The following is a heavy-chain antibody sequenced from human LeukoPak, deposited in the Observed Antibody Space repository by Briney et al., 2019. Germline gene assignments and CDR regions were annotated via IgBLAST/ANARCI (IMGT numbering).Heavy chain of an antibody. Sequence: PGGSLRLSCAASGFTFSSYAMSWVRQAPGKGLEWVSAISGSGGSTYYADSVKGRFTISRSNSKNTLYLQMNSLRAEDTAVYYCAKDGPGIAAPNHYFDSWGQGTLVTVSS. CDR1: GFTFSSYA. J-gene: IGHJ4*02. D-gene: IGHD6-13*01. CDR3: AKDGPGIAAPNHYFDS. V-gene: IGHV3-23*01. CDR2: ISGSGGST.